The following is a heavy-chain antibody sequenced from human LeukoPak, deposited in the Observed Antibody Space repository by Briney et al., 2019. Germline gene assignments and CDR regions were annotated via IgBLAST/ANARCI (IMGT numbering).Heavy chain of an antibody. D-gene: IGHD3-22*01. V-gene: IGHV4-39*02. Sequence: PSETLSLTCTVSGGSISSSSYYWGWIRQPPGEGPEWLGTIFYTGTTYDNPSLKSRVTMSVDTSKNQFSLKLSSVTAADTAVYYCAREKVTMIVVTFDYWGQGTLVTVSS. J-gene: IGHJ4*02. CDR1: GGSISSSSYY. CDR2: IFYTGTT. CDR3: AREKVTMIVVTFDY.